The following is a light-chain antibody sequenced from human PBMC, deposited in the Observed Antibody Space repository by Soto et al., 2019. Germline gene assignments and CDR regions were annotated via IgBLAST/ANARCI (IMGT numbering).Light chain of an antibody. CDR2: QAS. Sequence: DIPMTQSPSTLSASVGDRVTITCRASQSITPWLAWYQQKPGKVPKLLIYQASSLESGVPLRFSGSASGTEFTLTINSLQPDDFATYYCQHYKRYSATFGQGTKVEIK. CDR1: QSITPW. J-gene: IGKJ1*01. CDR3: QHYKRYSAT. V-gene: IGKV1-5*03.